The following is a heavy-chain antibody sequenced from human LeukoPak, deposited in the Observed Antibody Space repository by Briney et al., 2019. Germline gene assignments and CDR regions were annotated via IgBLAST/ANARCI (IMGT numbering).Heavy chain of an antibody. CDR3: AKEIDGFDV. V-gene: IGHV3-74*01. Sequence: GGSLRLSCAVSGFTFNNYWMHWVRQAPGMGLVWVSSIRFDGGDTAYADSAKGRFTISRDNAKNTMFLQMNNLRAEDTAVYYCAKEIDGFDVWGQGTLVTVSS. J-gene: IGHJ3*01. CDR2: IRFDGGDT. CDR1: GFTFNNYW.